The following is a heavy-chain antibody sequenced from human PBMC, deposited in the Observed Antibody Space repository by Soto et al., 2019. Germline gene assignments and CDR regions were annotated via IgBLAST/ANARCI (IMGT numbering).Heavy chain of an antibody. D-gene: IGHD3-16*01. CDR2: ISSSGSYI. Sequence: LRLSCAASGFTFSSSTMNWVRQAQGKGLEWVSSISSSGSYIYYAASVKGRFTISRDNAKNSLFLQMNSLRAEDTAVYYCARGGGPVDYWGQGTLVTVSS. CDR3: ARGGGPVDY. V-gene: IGHV3-21*01. CDR1: GFTFSSST. J-gene: IGHJ4*02.